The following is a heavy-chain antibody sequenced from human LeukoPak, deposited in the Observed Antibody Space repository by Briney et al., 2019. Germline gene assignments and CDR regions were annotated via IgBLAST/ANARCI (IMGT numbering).Heavy chain of an antibody. V-gene: IGHV3-43*02. CDR2: ISGDGGST. J-gene: IGHJ6*03. CDR3: AAHYVWGSYYYYYYYMDV. CDR1: GFNFDDYA. Sequence: GGSLRLSCAASGFNFDDYAMHWVRQAPGKGLEWVSVISGDGGSTYYADSVKGRFTISRDNSKNSLYLQMNSLRTEDTTLYYCAAHYVWGSYYYYYYYMDVWGKGTTVTVSS. D-gene: IGHD3-16*01.